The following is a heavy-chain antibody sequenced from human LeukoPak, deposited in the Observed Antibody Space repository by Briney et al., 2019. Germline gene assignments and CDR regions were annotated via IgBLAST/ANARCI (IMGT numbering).Heavy chain of an antibody. CDR1: GGSISSYSYY. CDR2: MYHNGST. D-gene: IGHD3-16*02. CDR3: ARSAGSYSYYFDY. V-gene: IGHV4-39*07. Sequence: SETLSLTCTVSGGSISSYSYYWGWIRQPPGKGLEWIGSMYHNGSTNYNPSLKSRVTISVDTSKNQFSLKLSSVTAADTAVYYCARSAGSYSYYFDYWGQGTLVTVSS. J-gene: IGHJ4*02.